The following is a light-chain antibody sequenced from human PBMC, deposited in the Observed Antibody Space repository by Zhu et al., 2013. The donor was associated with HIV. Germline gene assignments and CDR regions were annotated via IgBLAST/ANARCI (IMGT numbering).Light chain of an antibody. CDR2: DAS. Sequence: EIVLTQSPATLSLSPGERATLSCRASQSVSSGNLAWYQQKPGQAPRLLIYDASSRATGIPDRFSGSGSGTDFTLTISRLEPEDFAVYYCQQYGSSPWTFGQGTKVEIK. CDR3: QQYGSSPWT. CDR1: QSVSSGN. J-gene: IGKJ1*01. V-gene: IGKV3-20*01.